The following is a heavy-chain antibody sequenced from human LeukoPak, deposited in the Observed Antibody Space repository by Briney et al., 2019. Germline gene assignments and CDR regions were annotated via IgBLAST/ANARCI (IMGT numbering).Heavy chain of an antibody. J-gene: IGHJ6*03. CDR2: LRPVFGPI. D-gene: IGHD1-20*01. CDR3: ATNPMTGYHLGDHFYYYMAV. V-gene: IGHV1-69*05. Sequence: GASVTVSCKASGVTFSSYAISWVRQAPGQGLEWIGGLRPVFGPINSAQKFQDRVTLTKDDSTTTAYMELRSLRSEDTAVYYCATNPMTGYHLGDHFYYYMAVWGKGTTVTVS. CDR1: GVTFSSYA.